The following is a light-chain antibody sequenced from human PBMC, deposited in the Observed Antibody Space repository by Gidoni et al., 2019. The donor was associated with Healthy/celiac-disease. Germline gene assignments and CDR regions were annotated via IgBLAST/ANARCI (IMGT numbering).Light chain of an antibody. J-gene: IGKJ1*01. Sequence: EIVLTQSPGTLSLSPGERATLSCRARQRVSSSYLAWYQQKPGQAPRLLIYGASSRATGIPDRFSGSGSGTDFTLTISRLEPEDFAVYYCQQYGSRWTFGQGTKVEIK. V-gene: IGKV3-20*01. CDR3: QQYGSRWT. CDR1: QRVSSSY. CDR2: GAS.